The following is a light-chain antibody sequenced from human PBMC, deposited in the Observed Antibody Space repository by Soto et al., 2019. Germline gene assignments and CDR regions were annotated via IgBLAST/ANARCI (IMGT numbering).Light chain of an antibody. CDR2: GAS. V-gene: IGKV3-20*01. J-gene: IGKJ1*01. CDR3: QQYNNWPRT. CDR1: QSISRY. Sequence: IVVTQSPGTLSLCPGERTTLSCRASQSISRYLAWYQQKTGQGPRLLIYGASSRAPGTPDRFSGSGSGTDFTLTLNRLEPEDFAVYYCQQYNNWPRTFGQGTKVDIK.